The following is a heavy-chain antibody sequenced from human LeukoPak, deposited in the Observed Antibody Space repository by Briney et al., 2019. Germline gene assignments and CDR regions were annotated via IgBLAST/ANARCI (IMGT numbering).Heavy chain of an antibody. V-gene: IGHV4-59*08. D-gene: IGHD4-17*01. Sequence: ETLSLTCTVSGGSISSYYWSWIRQPPGKGLEWIGYIYYSGSTNYNPSLKSRVTISVDTSKNQFSLKLSSVTAADTAVYYCARVLRGTVTTIDYWGQGTLVTVSS. CDR2: IYYSGST. J-gene: IGHJ4*02. CDR1: GGSISSYY. CDR3: ARVLRGTVTTIDY.